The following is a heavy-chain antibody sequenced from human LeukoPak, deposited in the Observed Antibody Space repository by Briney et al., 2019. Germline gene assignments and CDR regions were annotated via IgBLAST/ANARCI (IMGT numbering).Heavy chain of an antibody. CDR3: ARSALGRDAFDI. CDR1: GGSISSYY. D-gene: IGHD1-26*01. V-gene: IGHV4-59*01. J-gene: IGHJ3*02. CDR2: IYYSGST. Sequence: PSETLSLTCTASGGSISSYYWSWIRQPPGKGLEWIGYIYYSGSTNYNPSLKSRVTISVDTSKNLFSVKLSSVTAADTAVYYCARSALGRDAFDIWGQGTMVTVSS.